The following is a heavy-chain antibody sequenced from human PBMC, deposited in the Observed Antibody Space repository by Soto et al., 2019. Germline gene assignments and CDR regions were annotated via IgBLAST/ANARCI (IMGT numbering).Heavy chain of an antibody. V-gene: IGHV4-4*07. CDR1: GGSISKFY. J-gene: IGHJ5*02. D-gene: IGHD3-10*01. CDR2: VYATGTT. Sequence: SETLSLTCSVSGGSISKFYWSWIRKTAGKGLEWMGRVYATGTTDYNPSLRSRVAMSVDISRKTFSLRLTSVTAADTGMYYCVRDGSKALRDWFDPWGQGKLVTVSS. CDR3: VRDGSKALRDWFDP.